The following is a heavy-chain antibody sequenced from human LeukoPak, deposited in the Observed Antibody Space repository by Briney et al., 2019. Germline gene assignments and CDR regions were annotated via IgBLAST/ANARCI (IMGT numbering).Heavy chain of an antibody. D-gene: IGHD3-22*01. CDR2: INPNSGGT. V-gene: IGHV1-2*02. Sequence: ASVKVCCKASGYTFTGYYMHWVRQAPGQGLEWMGWINPNSGGTNYAQNFQGRVTMTRDTSISTAYMEVSRLRADDTAVYYCAREDSSGYDYWGQGTLVTVSS. J-gene: IGHJ4*02. CDR3: AREDSSGYDY. CDR1: GYTFTGYY.